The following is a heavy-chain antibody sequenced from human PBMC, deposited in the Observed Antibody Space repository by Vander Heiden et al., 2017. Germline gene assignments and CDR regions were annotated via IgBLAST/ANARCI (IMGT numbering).Heavy chain of an antibody. J-gene: IGHJ6*02. CDR2: IIPIFGTA. CDR1: GGTFSSYA. CDR3: ARGVGGYSDMQAYNYYYYYGMDV. D-gene: IGHD5-18*01. Sequence: QVQLVQSGAEVKKPGSSVKVSCKASGGTFSSYAISWVRQAPGQGLEWMGGIIPIFGTANYAQKFQGRVTITADESTSTAYMELSSLRSEDTAVYYCARGVGGYSDMQAYNYYYYYGMDVWGQGTTVTVSS. V-gene: IGHV1-69*01.